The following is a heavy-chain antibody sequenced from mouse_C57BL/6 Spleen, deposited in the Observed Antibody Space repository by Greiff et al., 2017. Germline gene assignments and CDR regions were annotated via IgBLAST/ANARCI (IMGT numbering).Heavy chain of an antibody. J-gene: IGHJ4*01. CDR1: GYTFTSYW. CDR2: IDPSDSYT. CDR3: ARDSIYAMDY. Sequence: VKLQQPGAELVRPGTSVKLSCKASGYTFTSYWMHWVKQRPGQGLEWIGVIDPSDSYTNYNQKFKGKATLTVDTSSSTAYMQLSSLTSEDSAVYYCARDSIYAMDYWGQGTSVTVSS. V-gene: IGHV1-59*01.